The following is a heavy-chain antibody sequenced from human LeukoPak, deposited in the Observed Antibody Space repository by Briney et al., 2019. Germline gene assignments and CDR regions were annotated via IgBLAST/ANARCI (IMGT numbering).Heavy chain of an antibody. V-gene: IGHV3-11*04. Sequence: SGRSLRLSCAASGFTFSDYYMSWIRQAPGKGLEWVSYISSSGSTIYYADSVKGRFTISRDNAKNSLYLQMNSLRAEDTAVYYCATPERELGYFDYWGQGTLVTVSS. CDR3: ATPERELGYFDY. CDR1: GFTFSDYY. J-gene: IGHJ4*02. CDR2: ISSSGSTI. D-gene: IGHD7-27*01.